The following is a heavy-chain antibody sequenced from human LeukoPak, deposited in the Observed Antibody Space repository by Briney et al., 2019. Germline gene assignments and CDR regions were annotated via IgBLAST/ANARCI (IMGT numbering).Heavy chain of an antibody. CDR3: ARHYGSGSYDWFDP. V-gene: IGHV3-53*04. J-gene: IGHJ5*02. Sequence: GGSLRLSCAASGFTVSSNYMSWVRQAPGKGLEWVSVIYSGGSTYYADSVKGRFTISRHNSKNTLYLRMNSLRAEDTAVYYCARHYGSGSYDWFDPWGQGTLVTVSS. CDR2: IYSGGST. D-gene: IGHD3-10*01. CDR1: GFTVSSNY.